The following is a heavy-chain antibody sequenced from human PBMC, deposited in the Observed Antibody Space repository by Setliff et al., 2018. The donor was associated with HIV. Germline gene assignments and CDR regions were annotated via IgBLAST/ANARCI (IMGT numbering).Heavy chain of an antibody. V-gene: IGHV4-38-2*01. CDR1: GYSLSSDYY. J-gene: IGHJ4*02. CDR3: ARHPPPNSSPGFDS. Sequence: SETLSLTCAVSGYSLSSDYYWGWIRQPPGKGLEWIASIYHSGSTYYNPSLKSRVIISVDTSKNQFSLKLNSVTAADTAVYYCARHPPPNSSPGFDSWGQGTLVTAPQ. D-gene: IGHD6-13*01. CDR2: IYHSGST.